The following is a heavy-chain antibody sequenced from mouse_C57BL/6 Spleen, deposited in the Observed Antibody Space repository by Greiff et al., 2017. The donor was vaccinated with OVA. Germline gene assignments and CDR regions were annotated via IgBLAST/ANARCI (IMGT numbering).Heavy chain of an antibody. J-gene: IGHJ2*01. CDR2: INPSTGGT. V-gene: IGHV1-42*01. CDR3: ARWGQLRPCFDY. CDR1: GYSFTGYY. Sequence: EVQLQQSGPELVKPGASVKISCKASGYSFTGYYMNWVKQSPEKSLEWIGEINPSTGGTTYNQKFKAKATLTVDKSSSTAYMQLKSLTSEDSAVYYCARWGQLRPCFDYWGQGTTLTVSS. D-gene: IGHD3-2*02.